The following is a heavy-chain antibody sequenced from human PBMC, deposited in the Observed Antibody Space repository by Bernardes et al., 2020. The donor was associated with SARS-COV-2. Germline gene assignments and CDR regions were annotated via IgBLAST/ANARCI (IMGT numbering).Heavy chain of an antibody. CDR2: FDSAGST. Sequence: SETLSLTCTVSGGSISSSDYYWGWIRQPPGKGLEWIGSFDSAGSTYHNPSLKSRLTISTDTSKNQFSLNLRSVTAADTAVYYCARLRDHLNRLWLGEPHPYHFDYWGQGILVTVSS. CDR1: GGSISSSDYY. CDR3: ARLRDHLNRLWLGEPHPYHFDY. D-gene: IGHD3-10*01. J-gene: IGHJ4*02. V-gene: IGHV4-39*01.